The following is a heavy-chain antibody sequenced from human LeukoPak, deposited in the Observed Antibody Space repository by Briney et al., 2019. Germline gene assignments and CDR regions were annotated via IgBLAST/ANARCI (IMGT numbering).Heavy chain of an antibody. CDR1: GLTFINYA. V-gene: IGHV3-23*01. D-gene: IGHD3-16*01. Sequence: PGGSLRLSCAVSGLTFINYAMSWVRQAPGKGLEWVSAISKSGDHTYYAASAKGRFTIYRDNSKNTQYLQMNSLRAEDTAVYYCATSWGPDTSAFRWGRDGMDVWGQGTTVIVS. CDR2: ISKSGDHT. J-gene: IGHJ6*02. CDR3: ATSWGPDTSAFRWGRDGMDV.